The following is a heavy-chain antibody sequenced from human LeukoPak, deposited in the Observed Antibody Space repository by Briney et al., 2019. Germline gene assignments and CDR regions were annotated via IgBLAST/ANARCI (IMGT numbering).Heavy chain of an antibody. CDR3: ARPQWQDTMGPWFDP. V-gene: IGHV4-59*13. D-gene: IGHD3-10*01. J-gene: IGHJ5*01. CDR1: GGSITNNY. CDR2: THYTGNT. Sequence: KASETLSLTCTVSGGSITNNYWSWIRQPPGKGLEWIAYTHYTGNTNYNPSLKSRVSISVVMSKNQFSLKLSSVTAADTAVYYCARPQWQDTMGPWFDPWGQGTLVTVST.